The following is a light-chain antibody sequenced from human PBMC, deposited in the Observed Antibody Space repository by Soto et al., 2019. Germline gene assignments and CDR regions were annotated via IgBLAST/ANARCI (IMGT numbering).Light chain of an antibody. J-gene: IGKJ1*01. Sequence: EIVMTQSPATLSVSPGERATLSCRASQSVSSNLAWYQQKPGQAPRLLIYGASTRATDIPARFSGSGSGTEFTLTISSLQSEDFALYYCQQYNSWPPAWTFGQGTKVEIK. V-gene: IGKV3-15*01. CDR3: QQYNSWPPAWT. CDR2: GAS. CDR1: QSVSSN.